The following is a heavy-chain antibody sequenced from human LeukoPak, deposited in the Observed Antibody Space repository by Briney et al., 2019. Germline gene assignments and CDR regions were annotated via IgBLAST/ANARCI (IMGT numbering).Heavy chain of an antibody. D-gene: IGHD6-13*01. CDR1: GYNFISRW. CDR3: VIAPAGTGNWFDP. Sequence: GESPKISCKGSGYNFISRWIGWVRQMPGKGLEWMGIIYPGDSEIRYSPSFQGQVTISADKSISTVTLQWSSLKASDTAMYYCVIAPAGTGNWFDPWGQGTLVSVSS. J-gene: IGHJ5*02. CDR2: IYPGDSEI. V-gene: IGHV5-51*01.